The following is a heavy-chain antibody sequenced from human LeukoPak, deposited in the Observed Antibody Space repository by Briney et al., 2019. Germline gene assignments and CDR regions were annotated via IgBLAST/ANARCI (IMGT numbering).Heavy chain of an antibody. CDR2: IIPILGIA. CDR3: ARGEVEWELLGFDY. V-gene: IGHV1-69*04. D-gene: IGHD1-26*01. Sequence: GSXVKVSCKASGXTFISXAISWVRQAPGQGLEWMGRIIPILGIANYAQKFQGRVTITADKSTSTAYMELSSLRSEDTAVYYCARGEVEWELLGFDYWGQGTLVTVSS. CDR1: GXTFISXA. J-gene: IGHJ4*02.